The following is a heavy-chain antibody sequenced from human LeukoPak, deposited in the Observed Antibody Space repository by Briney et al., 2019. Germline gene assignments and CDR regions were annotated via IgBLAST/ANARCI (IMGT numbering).Heavy chain of an antibody. D-gene: IGHD3-22*01. CDR2: INPNSGGT. J-gene: IGHJ3*02. Sequence: ASVKVSCKASGYTFTGYYMHWVRQAPGQGLEWMGWINPNSGGTNYAQKFQGRVTMTRDTSISTAYMELSRLRSDDTAVYYCARDHAVDSSGYYRDDAFDIWGQGTMVTVSS. V-gene: IGHV1-2*02. CDR3: ARDHAVDSSGYYRDDAFDI. CDR1: GYTFTGYY.